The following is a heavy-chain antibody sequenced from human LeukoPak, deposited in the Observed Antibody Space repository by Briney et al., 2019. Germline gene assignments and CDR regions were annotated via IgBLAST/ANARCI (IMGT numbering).Heavy chain of an antibody. V-gene: IGHV4-59*01. CDR2: IYYSGST. CDR3: ARGYSGSYGRFDY. J-gene: IGHJ4*02. D-gene: IGHD1-26*01. Sequence: SETLSPTCTVSGGSISSYYWSWIRQPPGKGLEWIGYIYYSGSTSYNPSLKSRVTISVDTSKNQFSLKLSSVTAADTAVYYCARGYSGSYGRFDYWGQGTLVTVSS. CDR1: GGSISSYY.